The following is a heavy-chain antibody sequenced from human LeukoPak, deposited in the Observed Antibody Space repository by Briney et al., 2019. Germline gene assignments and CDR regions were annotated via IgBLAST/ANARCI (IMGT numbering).Heavy chain of an antibody. V-gene: IGHV3-21*01. CDR1: GFTFSSYS. J-gene: IGHJ4*02. D-gene: IGHD5-18*01. CDR3: ARVGDTAMVTVGY. CDR2: ISSSSSYI. Sequence: GGSLRLSCAASGFTFSSYSMNWVRQAPGKGLEWVSSISSSSSYIYYADSVKSRFTISRDNAKNSLYLQMNSLRAEDTAVYYCARVGDTAMVTVGYWGQGTLVTVSS.